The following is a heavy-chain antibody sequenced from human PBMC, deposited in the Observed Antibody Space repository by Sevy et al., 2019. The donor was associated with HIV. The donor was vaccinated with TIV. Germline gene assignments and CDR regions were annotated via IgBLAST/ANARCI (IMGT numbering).Heavy chain of an antibody. V-gene: IGHV4-59*01. J-gene: IGHJ4*02. CDR1: GDSISDYY. Sequence: SETLSLTCNVSGDSISDYYWSWIRQSPWKGLEWIGYISHSGSTNNNPSLKRRVTLSADTSKNQISLKLTFVTAADTAVYYCARGKVLTDYWGQGTLVTVSS. CDR2: ISHSGST. CDR3: ARGKVLTDY.